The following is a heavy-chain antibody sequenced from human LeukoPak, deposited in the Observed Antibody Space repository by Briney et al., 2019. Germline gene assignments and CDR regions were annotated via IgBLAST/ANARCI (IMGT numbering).Heavy chain of an antibody. CDR2: IYTSGST. D-gene: IGHD6-19*01. Sequence: PSETLSLTCTVSGGSISSFYWSWIRQPAGKGLEWIGRIYTSGSTDYNPSLKSRVTMSVDTSKNQFSLKLSSVTAADTAVYYCARRIEVAGIFDYWGQGILVTVSS. CDR3: ARRIEVAGIFDY. CDR1: GGSISSFY. V-gene: IGHV4-4*07. J-gene: IGHJ4*02.